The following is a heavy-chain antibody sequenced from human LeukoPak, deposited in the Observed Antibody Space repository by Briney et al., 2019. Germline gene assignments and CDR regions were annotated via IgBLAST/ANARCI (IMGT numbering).Heavy chain of an antibody. V-gene: IGHV4-31*03. CDR2: IYYSGST. CDR3: ARDVPLPGGVVNWFDP. Sequence: SQTLSLTCTVSGGSISSGGYYRSWIRQHPGKGLEWIGYIYYSGSTYYNPSLKSRVTISVDTSKNQFSLKLSSVTAADTAVYYCARDVPLPGGVVNWFDPWGQGTLVTVSS. CDR1: GGSISSGGYY. J-gene: IGHJ5*02. D-gene: IGHD2-8*02.